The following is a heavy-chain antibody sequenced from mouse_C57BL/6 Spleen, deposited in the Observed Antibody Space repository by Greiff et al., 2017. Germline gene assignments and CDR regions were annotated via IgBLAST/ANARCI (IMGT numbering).Heavy chain of an antibody. Sequence: VQLQQPGAALVMPGASVKLSCKASGYPFTSYWMHWVKRRPGQGLEWIGEIDPSDSYTNYNQKFKVKSTLTVDKSASTAYMQLSSLTSEASAVYYCARRGVVAYYAMDYWGQGTSVTVSS. V-gene: IGHV1-69*01. CDR3: ARRGVVAYYAMDY. D-gene: IGHD1-1*01. CDR2: IDPSDSYT. J-gene: IGHJ4*01. CDR1: GYPFTSYW.